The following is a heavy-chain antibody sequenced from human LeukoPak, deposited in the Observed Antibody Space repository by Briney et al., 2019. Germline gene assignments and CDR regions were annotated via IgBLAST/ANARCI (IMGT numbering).Heavy chain of an antibody. D-gene: IGHD6-19*01. V-gene: IGHV4-59*08. CDR3: ARGRMYSSGWRGWFDP. CDR1: GGSISSYH. CDR2: FYGSGNI. Sequence: PSETLSLTCTVSGGSISSYHWSWIRQPPGKRLEWIGSFYGSGNINYNPSLKSRVTISVDTSKNQFSLRLTSVTAADTAVYYCARGRMYSSGWRGWFDPWGQGTLVTVSS. J-gene: IGHJ5*02.